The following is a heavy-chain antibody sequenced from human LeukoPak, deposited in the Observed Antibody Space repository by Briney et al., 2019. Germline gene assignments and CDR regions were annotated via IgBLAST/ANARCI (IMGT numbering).Heavy chain of an antibody. Sequence: PSETLSLTCTVSGGSISSYSWTWIRQPPGKGLEWIGSIYYSGSTNYNPSLKSRVTISVDTSKNQFSLRLSSVTAADTAVYYCARRPYTSGWYYYFDYWGQGTLVTVSS. CDR2: IYYSGST. D-gene: IGHD6-19*01. CDR1: GGSISSYS. CDR3: ARRPYTSGWYYYFDY. J-gene: IGHJ4*02. V-gene: IGHV4-59*08.